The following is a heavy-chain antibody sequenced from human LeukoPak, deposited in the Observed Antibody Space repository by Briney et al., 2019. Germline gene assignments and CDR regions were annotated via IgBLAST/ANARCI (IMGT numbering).Heavy chain of an antibody. Sequence: EASVKVSCKASGYTFTSYGISWVRQAPGQGLEWMGWISAYNGNTNYAQKLQGRVTMTTDTSTSTAYMELRSLRSDDTAVYYCARVDVPSGRTIAVAGPDYWGQGTLVTVSS. CDR2: ISAYNGNT. J-gene: IGHJ4*02. CDR1: GYTFTSYG. D-gene: IGHD6-19*01. V-gene: IGHV1-18*01. CDR3: ARVDVPSGRTIAVAGPDY.